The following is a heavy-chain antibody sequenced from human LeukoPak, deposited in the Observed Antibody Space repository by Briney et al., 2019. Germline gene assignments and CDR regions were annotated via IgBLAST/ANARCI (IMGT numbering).Heavy chain of an antibody. J-gene: IGHJ6*04. D-gene: IGHD2-2*01. CDR2: ISYDGSNK. Sequence: GRSLRLSCAASGFTFSSYAMHWVRQAPGKGLEWVAVISYDGSNKYYADSVKGRFTISRDNSKNTLYLQMNSLRAEDTAVYYRARSGGYCSSTSCRASYYYYGMDVWGKGTTVTVSS. CDR3: ARSGGYCSSTSCRASYYYYGMDV. CDR1: GFTFSSYA. V-gene: IGHV3-30*04.